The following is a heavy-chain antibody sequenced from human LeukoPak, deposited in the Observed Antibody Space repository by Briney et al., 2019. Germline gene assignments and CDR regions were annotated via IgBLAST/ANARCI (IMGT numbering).Heavy chain of an antibody. CDR2: INPNSGGT. D-gene: IGHD4-17*01. V-gene: IGHV1-2*02. CDR1: GYTFTGYY. CDR3: ARVPGDYLDWFDP. J-gene: IGHJ5*02. Sequence: PSVKVSCKASGYTFTGYYMHWVRQAPGQGLEWMGWINPNSGGTNYAQKFQGRVTMTRDTSISTAYMELSRLRSDDTAVYYCARVPGDYLDWFDPWGQGTLVTVSS.